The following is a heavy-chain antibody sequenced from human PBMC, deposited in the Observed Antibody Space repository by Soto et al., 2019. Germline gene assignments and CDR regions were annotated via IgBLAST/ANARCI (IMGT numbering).Heavy chain of an antibody. CDR3: ARHCRVDTAMAIDY. CDR2: IYKSATT. CDR1: GDSISTVDYF. D-gene: IGHD5-18*01. Sequence: PSETLSLTCSVSGDSISTVDYFWAWIRQPPGQALEYIGYIYKSATTYYNPSLKSRVTISVDTSKNQFSLKLSSVTAADTAVYYCARHCRVDTAMAIDYWGQGTLVTVSS. J-gene: IGHJ4*02. V-gene: IGHV4-39*01.